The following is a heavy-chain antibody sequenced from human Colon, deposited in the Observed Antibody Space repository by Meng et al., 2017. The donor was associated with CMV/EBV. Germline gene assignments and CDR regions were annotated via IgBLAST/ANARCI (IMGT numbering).Heavy chain of an antibody. Sequence: VQLVGAGGGLVQPGGSLRLACAASGFTFSNYDMHWVRQGPGKALGWVSRIQNDGSSTTYAESVKGRFTISRDNAKNTLYLQMNSLRAEDTAVYYCTRDFWGSLEYWGQGALVTVSS. J-gene: IGHJ4*02. CDR2: IQNDGSST. V-gene: IGHV3-74*01. CDR1: GFTFSNYD. D-gene: IGHD3-16*01. CDR3: TRDFWGSLEY.